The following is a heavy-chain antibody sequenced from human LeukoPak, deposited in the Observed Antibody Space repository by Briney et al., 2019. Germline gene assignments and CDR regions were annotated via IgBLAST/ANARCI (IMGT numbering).Heavy chain of an antibody. Sequence: GGSLRLSCAASGFTFSNAWMSWVRQAPGKGLEWVGRIKSKTDGGTTDYAAPVKGRFTISRDDSKNTLYLQMNSLKTEDTAVYYCTTGVDIVATPYFDYWGQGTLVTVSS. J-gene: IGHJ4*02. D-gene: IGHD5-12*01. V-gene: IGHV3-15*01. CDR3: TTGVDIVATPYFDY. CDR1: GFTFSNAW. CDR2: IKSKTDGGTT.